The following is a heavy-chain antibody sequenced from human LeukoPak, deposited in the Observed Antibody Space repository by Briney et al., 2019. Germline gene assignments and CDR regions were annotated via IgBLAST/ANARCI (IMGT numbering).Heavy chain of an antibody. CDR2: INPNSGGT. Sequence: ASVKVSCKASGYTFTGYYMHWVRQAPGQGLEWMGWINPNSGGTNYAQKFQGRVTMTRDTSISTAYMELSRLRSDDTAVYYCARELSYYDSSGYFDYWGQGTLVTVSS. J-gene: IGHJ4*02. V-gene: IGHV1-2*02. D-gene: IGHD3-22*01. CDR1: GYTFTGYY. CDR3: ARELSYYDSSGYFDY.